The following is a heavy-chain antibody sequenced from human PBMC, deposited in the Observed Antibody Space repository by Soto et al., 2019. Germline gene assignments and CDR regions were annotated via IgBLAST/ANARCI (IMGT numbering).Heavy chain of an antibody. CDR2: ISAYNGNT. D-gene: IGHD6-13*01. CDR1: GYTFTSFA. J-gene: IGHJ4*02. Sequence: GASVKVSCKASGYTFTSFAISWVRQAPGQGLEWMGWISAYNGNTNYAQKLQGRVTMTTDTSTSTAYMELRSLRSDDTAVYYCGIAARPTYFSDYWGQRTLDTVSS. V-gene: IGHV1-18*01. CDR3: GIAARPTYFSDY.